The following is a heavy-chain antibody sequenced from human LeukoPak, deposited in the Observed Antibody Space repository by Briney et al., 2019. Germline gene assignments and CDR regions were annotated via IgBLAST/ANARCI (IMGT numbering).Heavy chain of an antibody. CDR2: IYYSGST. D-gene: IGHD3-22*01. Sequence: SETLPLTCTVSGGSISSYYWSWIRQPRGRGLGWIGYIYYSGSTNYNPSLKSRVTLSVDTSKNQFSLKLSSVTAADTAVYYCARDYDSSGPLGDYFDYWGQGTLVTVSS. J-gene: IGHJ4*02. V-gene: IGHV4-59*01. CDR1: GGSISSYY. CDR3: ARDYDSSGPLGDYFDY.